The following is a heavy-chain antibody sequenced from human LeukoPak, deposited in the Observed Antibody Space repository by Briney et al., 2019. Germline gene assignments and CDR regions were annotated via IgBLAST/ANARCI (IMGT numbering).Heavy chain of an antibody. V-gene: IGHV3-21*04. D-gene: IGHD1-26*01. CDR1: GFTFSSYS. Sequence: GGSLRLSCAASGFTFSSYSMNWVRQAPGKGLEWVSSISSSSSYIYYADSVKGRFTISRDNAKNSLYLQMNSLRAEDTAVYYCARDGGSSPPAYPLDYWGQGTLVTVSS. J-gene: IGHJ4*02. CDR3: ARDGGSSPPAYPLDY. CDR2: ISSSSSYI.